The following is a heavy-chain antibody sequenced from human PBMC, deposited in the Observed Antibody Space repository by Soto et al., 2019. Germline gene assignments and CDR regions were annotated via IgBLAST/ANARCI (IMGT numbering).Heavy chain of an antibody. J-gene: IGHJ4*02. Sequence: QVQLQESGPGLVKPSGTRSLTCTVSNGSISTYYWRWIRQPPGKGLEWIGYIDYSGTSNSNPSLKSRVTILVDTAKSQFALKLSSVSTADTALYFCARGLLPAATYVDSWGPGTLVTVSS. D-gene: IGHD2-2*01. CDR3: ARGLLPAATYVDS. V-gene: IGHV4-59*01. CDR2: IDYSGTS. CDR1: NGSISTYY.